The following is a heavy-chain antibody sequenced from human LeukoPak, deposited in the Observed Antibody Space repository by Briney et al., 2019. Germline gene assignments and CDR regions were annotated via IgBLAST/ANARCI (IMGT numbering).Heavy chain of an antibody. CDR3: AREELGYCSSTSCYRGENFDY. V-gene: IGHV3-30*04. CDR2: ISYDGSNK. CDR1: GFTLSSYA. D-gene: IGHD2-2*02. Sequence: QAGGSLRLSCAASGFTLSSYAMHWVRQAPGKGLEWVAVISYDGSNKYYADSVKGRFTISRDNSKNTLYLQMNSLRAEDTAVYYCAREELGYCSSTSCYRGENFDYWGQGTLVTVSS. J-gene: IGHJ4*02.